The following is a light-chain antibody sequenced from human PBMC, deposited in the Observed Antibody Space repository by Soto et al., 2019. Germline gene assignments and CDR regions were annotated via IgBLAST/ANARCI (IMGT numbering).Light chain of an antibody. CDR2: GAS. Sequence: EIVLTQAVGAPSLTPGERATLSCRASQSVSSSYLAWYQQKPGQAPRPLIYGASSRAIGIPDRFSGSGSGTDFTLTISRLEPEDFAVYYRQQYGSSPWTFGQGTKVE. CDR3: QQYGSSPWT. J-gene: IGKJ1*01. V-gene: IGKV3-20*01. CDR1: QSVSSSY.